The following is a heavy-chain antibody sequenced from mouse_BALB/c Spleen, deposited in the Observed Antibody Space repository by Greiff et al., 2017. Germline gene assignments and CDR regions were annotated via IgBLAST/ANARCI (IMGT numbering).Heavy chain of an antibody. CDR3: AREGGDGFYAMDY. J-gene: IGHJ4*01. Sequence: VQLQQSGAELVRPGVSVKISCKGSGYTFTDYAMHWVKQSHAKSLEWIGVISTYYGDASYNQKFKGKATMTVDKSSSTAYMELARLTSEDSAIYYCAREGGDGFYAMDYWGQGTSVTVSS. CDR2: ISTYYGDA. CDR1: GYTFTDYA. V-gene: IGHV1S137*01.